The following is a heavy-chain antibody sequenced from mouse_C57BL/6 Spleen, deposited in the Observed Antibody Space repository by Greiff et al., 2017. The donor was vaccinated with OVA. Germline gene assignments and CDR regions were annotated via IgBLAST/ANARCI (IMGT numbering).Heavy chain of an antibody. CDR2: IWTGGGT. Sequence: VKLMESGPGLVAPSQSLSITCTVSGFSLTSYAISWVRQPPGKGLEWLGVIWTGGGTNYNSALKSRLSISKDNSKSQVFLKMNSLQTDDTARYYCARNQDIYYDYEFAYWGQGTLVTVSA. D-gene: IGHD2-4*01. V-gene: IGHV2-9-1*01. CDR3: ARNQDIYYDYEFAY. CDR1: GFSLTSYA. J-gene: IGHJ3*01.